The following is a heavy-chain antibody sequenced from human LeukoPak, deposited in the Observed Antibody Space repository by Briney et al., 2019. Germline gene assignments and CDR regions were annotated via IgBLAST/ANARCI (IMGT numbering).Heavy chain of an antibody. CDR3: AKGRVVAGTKSLTYNWFDP. D-gene: IGHD6-19*01. CDR2: INPNSGGT. V-gene: IGHV1-2*02. J-gene: IGHJ5*02. CDR1: GYTFTGYY. Sequence: ASMKVSCKASGYTFTGYYIHWVRQAPGQGLEWMGWINPNSGGTKYAQKFQGRVTMTRDTSISTAYMGLSRLRSDDTAVYYCAKGRVVAGTKSLTYNWFDPWGQGTLVTVSS.